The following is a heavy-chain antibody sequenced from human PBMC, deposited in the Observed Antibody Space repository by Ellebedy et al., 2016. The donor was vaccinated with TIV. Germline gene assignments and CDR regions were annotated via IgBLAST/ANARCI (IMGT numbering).Heavy chain of an antibody. Sequence: ASVKVSCXASGYTLTSYGISWVRQAPGQGLEWMGWISAYNGNTNYAQKLQGRVTMTTDTSTSTAYMELRSLRSDDTAVYYCARVWRGLYYDILTGYPSYDYWGQGTLVTVSS. D-gene: IGHD3-9*01. CDR1: GYTLTSYG. V-gene: IGHV1-18*04. CDR3: ARVWRGLYYDILTGYPSYDY. J-gene: IGHJ4*02. CDR2: ISAYNGNT.